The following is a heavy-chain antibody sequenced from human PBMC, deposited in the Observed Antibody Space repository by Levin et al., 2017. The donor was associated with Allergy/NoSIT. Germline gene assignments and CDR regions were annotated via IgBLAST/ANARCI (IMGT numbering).Heavy chain of an antibody. CDR2: INPNSGGT. CDR1: GYTFTGYY. V-gene: IGHV1-2*02. D-gene: IGHD2-15*01. CDR3: AIQGRVWDIVVVVAATPDDY. J-gene: IGHJ4*02. Sequence: RASVKVSCKASGYTFTGYYMHWVRQAPGQGLEWMGWINPNSGGTNYAQKFQGRVTMTRDTSISTAYMELSRLRSDDTAVYYCAIQGRVWDIVVVVAATPDDYWGQGTLVTVSS.